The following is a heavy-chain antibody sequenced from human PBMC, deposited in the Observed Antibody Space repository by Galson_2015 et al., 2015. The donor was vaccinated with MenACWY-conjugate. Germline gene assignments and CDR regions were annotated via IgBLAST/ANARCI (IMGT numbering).Heavy chain of an antibody. D-gene: IGHD5-12*01. V-gene: IGHV2-70*11. J-gene: IGHJ6*03. Sequence: TLTLTCTFSGFSLSTPEMCVSWIRQSPGKALEWLARIDWDDNKYYSTSLKTRLTIPKDTSKNEVVLTMTNTDPVDTATYYCARTRRYTSYYYYYYIDVWGKGTTVAVSS. CDR2: IDWDDNK. CDR1: GFSLSTPEMC. CDR3: ARTRRYTSYYYYYYIDV.